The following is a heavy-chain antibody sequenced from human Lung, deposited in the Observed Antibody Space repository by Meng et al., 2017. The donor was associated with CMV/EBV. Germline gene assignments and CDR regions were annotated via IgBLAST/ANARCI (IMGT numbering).Heavy chain of an antibody. CDR1: GYTFTSFD. V-gene: IGHV1-8*02. CDR3: ARGPYYDFWDGYYAAYYYFGRDD. Sequence: ASVXVSXKASGYTFTSFDINWVRQATGQGPEWMGWMNPNSGNTGYAQKFQGRVTLTRDTSISTAYMELSSLRSEDTAVYYCARGPYYDFWDGYYAAYYYFGRDDWXQGTXVTVSS. CDR2: MNPNSGNT. J-gene: IGHJ6*02. D-gene: IGHD3-3*01.